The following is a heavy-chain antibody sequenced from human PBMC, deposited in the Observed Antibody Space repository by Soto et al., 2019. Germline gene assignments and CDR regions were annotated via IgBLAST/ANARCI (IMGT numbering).Heavy chain of an antibody. V-gene: IGHV1-69*13. CDR2: IIPIFGTA. CDR3: ASTIATAYGMDV. CDR1: GGTFSSYA. J-gene: IGHJ6*02. Sequence: GASVKVSCKASGGTFSSYAISWVRQAPGQGLEWMGGIIPIFGTANYAQQFQGRVTITADESTSTAYMELSSLRSEDTAVYYCASTIATAYGMDVWGQGTTVTVSS. D-gene: IGHD3-9*01.